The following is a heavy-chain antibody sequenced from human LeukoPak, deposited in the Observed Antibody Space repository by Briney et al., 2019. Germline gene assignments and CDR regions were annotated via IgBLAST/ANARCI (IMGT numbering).Heavy chain of an antibody. CDR1: GFTFGDYA. CDR2: IRSKAYGGTT. D-gene: IGHD3-22*01. CDR3: TRDSPERYDSSGYYLYYFDY. J-gene: IGHJ4*02. Sequence: GGSLRLSCTASGFTFGDYAMSWVRQAPGKGLEWVGFIRSKAYGGTTEYAASVKGRFTISRDDSKSIAYLQVNGLKTEDTAVYYCTRDSPERYDSSGYYLYYFDYWGQGTLVTVSS. V-gene: IGHV3-49*04.